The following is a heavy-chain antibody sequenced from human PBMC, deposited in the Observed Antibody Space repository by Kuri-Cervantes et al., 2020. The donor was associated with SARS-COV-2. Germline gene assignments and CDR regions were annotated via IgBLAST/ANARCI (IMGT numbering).Heavy chain of an antibody. CDR1: GFTFSSYG. J-gene: IGHJ4*02. D-gene: IGHD4-23*01. CDR3: ARGSYGGSSDFDY. V-gene: IGHV3-33*08. CDR2: IWWDGSEE. Sequence: GESLKISCAASGFTFSSYGMHWVRQAPGKGLEWVAVIWWDGSEEYYLDSVKGRFTISKDNSKNMLFLEINNLRVEDAAVYFCARGSYGGSSDFDYWGQGTPVTVSS.